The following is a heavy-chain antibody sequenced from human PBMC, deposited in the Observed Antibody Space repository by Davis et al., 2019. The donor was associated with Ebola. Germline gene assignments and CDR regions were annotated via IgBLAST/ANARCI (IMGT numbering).Heavy chain of an antibody. CDR2: LGTSADT. D-gene: IGHD4-17*01. CDR3: ARHVYGDFWYFDL. CDR1: GFVFRNYV. V-gene: IGHV3-23*01. Sequence: GGSLRLSCAASGFVFRNYVMSWVRQAPGKGLEWVSTLGTSADTYYADSVKGRFTISRDNSKNTLYLQTNSLRAEDTAVYYCARHVYGDFWYFDLWGRGTRVTVSS. J-gene: IGHJ2*01.